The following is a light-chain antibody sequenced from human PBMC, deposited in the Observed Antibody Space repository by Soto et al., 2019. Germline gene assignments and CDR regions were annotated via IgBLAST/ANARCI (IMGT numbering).Light chain of an antibody. CDR3: QQLKSYPLS. V-gene: IGKV1-9*01. CDR1: QDISSY. J-gene: IGKJ4*01. CDR2: AAS. Sequence: DIQLTQSPSFLSASVGDRVTITCRTSQDISSYLAWYQQKPGKAPQLLISAASTLQSGVPSRFSGSGSGTDFTLTISXXQPEDVATYYCQQLKSYPLSFGGGTKVEI.